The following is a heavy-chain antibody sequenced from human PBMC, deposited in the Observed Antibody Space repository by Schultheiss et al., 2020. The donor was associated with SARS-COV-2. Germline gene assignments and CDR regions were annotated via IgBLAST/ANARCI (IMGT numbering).Heavy chain of an antibody. Sequence: SETLSLTCTVSGGSISSYYWSWIRQPPGKGLEWIGYIYFSGSTNYNPSLKSRVTISVDTSKNQFSLKLSSVTAADTAVYYCTSPFNLGPYYYYYGMDVWGQGTTVTVSS. V-gene: IGHV4-59*01. CDR3: TSPFNLGPYYYYYGMDV. CDR2: IYFSGST. D-gene: IGHD1-14*01. J-gene: IGHJ6*02. CDR1: GGSISSYY.